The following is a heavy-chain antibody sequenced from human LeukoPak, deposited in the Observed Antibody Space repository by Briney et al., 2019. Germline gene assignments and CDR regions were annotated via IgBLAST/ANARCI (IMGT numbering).Heavy chain of an antibody. Sequence: GSSVKVSCKASGYTFTSYYMHWVRQAPGQGLEWMGIINPSGGSTSYAQKFQGRVTMTRDMSTSTVYMELSSLRSEDTAVYYCARGVPQNYFDYWGQGTLVTVSS. J-gene: IGHJ4*02. CDR2: INPSGGST. CDR3: ARGVPQNYFDY. D-gene: IGHD6-6*01. V-gene: IGHV1-46*01. CDR1: GYTFTSYY.